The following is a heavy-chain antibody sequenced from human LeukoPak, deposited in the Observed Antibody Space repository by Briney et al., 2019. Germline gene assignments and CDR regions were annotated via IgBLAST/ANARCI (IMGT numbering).Heavy chain of an antibody. J-gene: IGHJ4*02. V-gene: IGHV4-34*01. CDR2: IYYSGST. Sequence: SETLSLTCAVYGGSFSGYYWSWIRQPPGKGLEWIGSIYYSGSTYYNPSLKSRVTISVDTSKNQFSLKLSSVTAADTAVYYCARQVATACYFDYWGQGTLVTVSS. CDR1: GGSFSGYY. D-gene: IGHD5-12*01. CDR3: ARQVATACYFDY.